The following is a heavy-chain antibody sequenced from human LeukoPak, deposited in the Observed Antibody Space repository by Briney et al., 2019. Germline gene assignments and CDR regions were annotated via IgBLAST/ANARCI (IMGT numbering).Heavy chain of an antibody. CDR1: GYTFSSYT. CDR2: INTNTEKP. Sequence: GASVKVSCKASGYTFSSYTMNWVRQAPGQGLEWVGCINTNTEKPTYAQGFTGRFVFSLDTSVSTAYLQISSLTAEDTAVYYCARGMSNSPYYFYYYMDVWGKGTTVTVSS. CDR3: ARGMSNSPYYFYYYMDV. V-gene: IGHV7-4-1*02. J-gene: IGHJ6*03. D-gene: IGHD5-24*01.